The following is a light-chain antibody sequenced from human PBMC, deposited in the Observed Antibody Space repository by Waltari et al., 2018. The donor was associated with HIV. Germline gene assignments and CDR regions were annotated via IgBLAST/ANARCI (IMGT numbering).Light chain of an antibody. J-gene: IGKJ3*01. CDR3: QQYGGSALFT. V-gene: IGKV3-20*01. CDR2: GAS. CDR1: QSVSRNY. Sequence: ELVLTQSPGTVSLSPGERATLSCRASQSVSRNYVAWYQHKPGQAPRLLIYGASNRAAGIPDRFSGGGSGTDFTLTISRLEPEDFAVYYCQQYGGSALFTFGPGTKVEIK.